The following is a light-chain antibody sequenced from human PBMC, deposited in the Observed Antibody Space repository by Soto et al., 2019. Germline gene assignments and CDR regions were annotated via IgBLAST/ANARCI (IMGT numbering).Light chain of an antibody. CDR1: SSDVGGYNY. CDR2: DVS. Sequence: QSALTQPASVSGAPGQSITISCTGTSSDVGGYNYVSWYQQHPGKAPKLMMYDVSNRPSGVSNRFSGSKSANTASLTISGLQAEDEADYYCSSYTSRSPRVFGSGTKLTVL. CDR3: SSYTSRSPRV. V-gene: IGLV2-14*01. J-gene: IGLJ1*01.